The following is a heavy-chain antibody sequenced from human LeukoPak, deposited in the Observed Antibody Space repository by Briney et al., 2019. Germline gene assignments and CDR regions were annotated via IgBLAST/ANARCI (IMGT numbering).Heavy chain of an antibody. Sequence: PSETLSLTCAVYGGSFSGYYWGWIRQPPGKGLEWIGEINHSGSTNYNPSLKSRVTISVDTSKNQFSLKLSSVAAADTAVYYCARFKNRNYYYYMDVWGKGTTVTVSS. V-gene: IGHV4-34*01. CDR3: ARFKNRNYYYYMDV. D-gene: IGHD1-14*01. CDR1: GGSFSGYY. CDR2: INHSGST. J-gene: IGHJ6*03.